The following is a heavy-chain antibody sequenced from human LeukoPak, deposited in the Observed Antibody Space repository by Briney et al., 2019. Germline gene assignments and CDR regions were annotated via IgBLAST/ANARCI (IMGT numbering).Heavy chain of an antibody. CDR1: GYTFTSYA. CDR2: INTNTGNP. Sequence: ASVKVSCKASGYTFTSYAMNWVRQAPGQGLEWMGWINTNTGNPTYAQGFTGRFVFSLDTFVSTAYLQISSLKAEDTAVYYCARSLEGTYYYDSSGYSFDYWGQGTLVTVSS. CDR3: ARSLEGTYYYDSSGYSFDY. D-gene: IGHD3-22*01. J-gene: IGHJ4*02. V-gene: IGHV7-4-1*02.